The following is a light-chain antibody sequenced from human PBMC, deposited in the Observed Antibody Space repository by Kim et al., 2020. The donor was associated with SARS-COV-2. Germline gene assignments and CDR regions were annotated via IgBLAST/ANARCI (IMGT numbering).Light chain of an antibody. CDR1: GSVLSTSENLNS. CDR3: QKYFSTPS. Sequence: GRATINCQVRGSVLSTSENLNSLAWIQQKPGPTPKLLIYWAATRGSWVPDRFRGRGSGTDFTLTISSLQAEDVAVYYCQKYFSTPSFGGGTKLEI. V-gene: IGKV4-1*01. J-gene: IGKJ4*01. CDR2: WAA.